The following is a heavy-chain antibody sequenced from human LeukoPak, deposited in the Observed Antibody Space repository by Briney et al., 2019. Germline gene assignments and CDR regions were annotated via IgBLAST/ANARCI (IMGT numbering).Heavy chain of an antibody. V-gene: IGHV4-34*01. D-gene: IGHD3-22*01. CDR3: ARGVVNFDY. J-gene: IGHJ4*02. CDR2: MNHRRTT. Sequence: PSETLSLTCAVYGGSFSGYFWSWIRQPPGKGLEWIGEMNHRRTTNYNPSLKSRVTISVDTSKNQFSLKLSSVTAADTAVYYCARGVVNFDYWGQGTLVTVSS. CDR1: GGSFSGYF.